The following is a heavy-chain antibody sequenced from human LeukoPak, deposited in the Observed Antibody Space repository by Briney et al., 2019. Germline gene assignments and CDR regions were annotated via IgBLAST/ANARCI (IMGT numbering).Heavy chain of an antibody. CDR2: IRYDGTNK. D-gene: IGHD3-22*01. Sequence: GGSLRLSCAASGFTFSSYGMHWVRQAPGKGLEWVAFIRYDGTNKYYADSVKGRFTISRDNSKNTLYLQMNSLRAEDTAVYYCAKDISSGYYYERYFDYWGQGTLVTVSS. V-gene: IGHV3-30*02. J-gene: IGHJ4*02. CDR3: AKDISSGYYYERYFDY. CDR1: GFTFSSYG.